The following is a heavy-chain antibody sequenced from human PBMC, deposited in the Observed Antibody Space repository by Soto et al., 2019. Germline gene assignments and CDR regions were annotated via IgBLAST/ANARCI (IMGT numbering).Heavy chain of an antibody. V-gene: IGHV3-30*18. D-gene: IGHD1-7*01. CDR1: GFTFSEYG. Sequence: RRLSCVVSGFTFSEYGMHWVRQAPGKGLEWLAGISHDQTDKYYTDSVKGRFIISRDNSKSTLHLQMNSLRVEDTGVYYCVKDPYSGELAWHLTWFDTWGHGSLVTVSS. CDR2: ISHDQTDK. CDR3: VKDPYSGELAWHLTWFDT. J-gene: IGHJ5*01.